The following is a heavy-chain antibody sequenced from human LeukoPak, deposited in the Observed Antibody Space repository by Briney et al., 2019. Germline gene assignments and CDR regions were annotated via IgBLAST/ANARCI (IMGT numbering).Heavy chain of an antibody. V-gene: IGHV1-18*01. CDR2: ISAFNGNTNYGNT. D-gene: IGHD2-2*01. Sequence: ASVKVSCKASGYTFTSYGISWVRQAPGQGLEWMGWISAFNGNTNYGNTNYAQKLQGRVTMTTDTPTSTAYMELRSLRSDDTAVYYCARQKYGAVYYFDYWGQGTLVTVSS. CDR3: ARQKYGAVYYFDY. J-gene: IGHJ4*02. CDR1: GYTFTSYG.